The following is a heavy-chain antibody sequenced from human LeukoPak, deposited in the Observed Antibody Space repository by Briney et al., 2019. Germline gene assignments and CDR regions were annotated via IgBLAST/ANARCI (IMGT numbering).Heavy chain of an antibody. V-gene: IGHV1-2*02. CDR2: INPNSGGT. Sequence: ASVKVSCKASGYTFTGYYIHWVRQAPGQGLEWMGRINPNSGGTNYAQKFQGRVTMTRDTSISTAYMGLSRLRSDDTAVYYCAGEYCSGGSCYGWFDPWGQGTLVTVSS. J-gene: IGHJ5*02. D-gene: IGHD2-15*01. CDR3: AGEYCSGGSCYGWFDP. CDR1: GYTFTGYY.